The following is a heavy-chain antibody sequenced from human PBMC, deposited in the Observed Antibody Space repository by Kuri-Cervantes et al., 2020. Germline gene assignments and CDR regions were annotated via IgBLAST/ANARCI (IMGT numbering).Heavy chain of an antibody. CDR3: ARDISMGTTAKTFDY. J-gene: IGHJ4*02. CDR2: IRYDGSNK. V-gene: IGHV3-30*02. Sequence: GESLKISCAASGFTFSSYGMHWVRQTPGKGLEWVAFIRYDGSNKYYADSVKGRFTISRDNFKNTLNLQMNSLRAEDTAVYYCARDISMGTTAKTFDYWGQGTLVTVSS. D-gene: IGHD2/OR15-2a*01. CDR1: GFTFSSYG.